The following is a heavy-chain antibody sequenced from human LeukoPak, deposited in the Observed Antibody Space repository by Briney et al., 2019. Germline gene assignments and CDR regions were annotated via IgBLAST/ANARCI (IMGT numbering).Heavy chain of an antibody. D-gene: IGHD2-15*01. CDR1: GGSISSSSYY. J-gene: IGHJ4*02. CDR3: ARDTLLFDY. CDR2: IYYSGST. V-gene: IGHV4-39*02. Sequence: SETLSLTCTVSGGSISSSSYYWGWIRQPPGKGLEWIGSIYYSGSTYYNPSLKSRVTISVDTSKNQFSLKLSSVTAAATAVYYCARDTLLFDYWGQGTLVTVSS.